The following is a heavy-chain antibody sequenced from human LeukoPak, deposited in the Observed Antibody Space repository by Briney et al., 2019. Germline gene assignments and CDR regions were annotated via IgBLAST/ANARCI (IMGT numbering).Heavy chain of an antibody. D-gene: IGHD1-26*01. J-gene: IGHJ4*02. CDR2: IYPDDSDT. Sequence: GESLQISCKGSGYSFTSYWIAWVRQMPGKGLEWMGIIYPDDSDTRYSPSFQGQVTISADKSISTAYLQWSSLKASDTAMYYCARRSDSYSSDYWGQGTLVTVSS. CDR3: ARRSDSYSSDY. V-gene: IGHV5-51*01. CDR1: GYSFTSYW.